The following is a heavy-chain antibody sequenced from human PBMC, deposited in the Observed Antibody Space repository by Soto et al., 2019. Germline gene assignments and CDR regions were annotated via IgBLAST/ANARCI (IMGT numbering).Heavy chain of an antibody. CDR2: IIPIFGTA. CDR3: ASDKFCSGGSCNNTGFDP. J-gene: IGHJ5*02. V-gene: IGHV1-69*13. Sequence: ASVKVSCKASGGTFSSYAISWVRQAPGQGLEWMGGIIPIFGTANYAQKFQGRVTITADESTSTAYMELSSLRSEDTAVYYCASDKFCSGGSCNNTGFDPWGKETLVTVPS. CDR1: GGTFSSYA. D-gene: IGHD2-15*01.